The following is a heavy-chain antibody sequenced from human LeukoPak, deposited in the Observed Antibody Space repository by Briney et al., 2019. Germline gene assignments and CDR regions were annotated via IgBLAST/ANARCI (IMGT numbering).Heavy chain of an antibody. V-gene: IGHV1-69*04. CDR3: AKDTLDSSGYFGY. D-gene: IGHD3-22*01. CDR1: GGTFSSYA. J-gene: IGHJ4*02. Sequence: SVKVSCKASGGTFSSYAISWVRQAPGQGLEWMGIINPSGGSTSYAQKFQGRVTITADKSTSTAYMELSSLRSEDTAVYYCAKDTLDSSGYFGYWGQGTLVTVSS. CDR2: INPSGGST.